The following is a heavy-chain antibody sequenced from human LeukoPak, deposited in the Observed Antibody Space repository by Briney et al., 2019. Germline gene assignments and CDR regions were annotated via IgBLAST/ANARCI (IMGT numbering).Heavy chain of an antibody. V-gene: IGHV1-18*01. J-gene: IGHJ3*02. CDR2: ISAYNGNT. CDR1: GYTFTSYG. Sequence: GASVKVSCKASGYTFTSYGISWVRQAPGQGLEWMGWISAYNGNTNYAQKLQGRVTMTTDTSTRTAYMELRSLRSDETAVYYCAREGMATITRDAFDIWGQGTMATVSS. CDR3: AREGMATITRDAFDI. D-gene: IGHD5-24*01.